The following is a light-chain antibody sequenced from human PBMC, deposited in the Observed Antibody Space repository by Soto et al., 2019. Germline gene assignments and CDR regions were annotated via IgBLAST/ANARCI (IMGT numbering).Light chain of an antibody. CDR2: EVS. V-gene: IGLV2-14*01. CDR3: SSYTTTTRL. CDR1: SSDIGSYNY. Sequence: QSALTQPASVSGSPGQSITISCTGTSSDIGSYNYVSWFQQRPGKVPTLIIYEVSNRPSGVSTHFSGSKSGNTASLTISGLLPEDEAEYYCSSYTTTTRLFGGGTKLTVL. J-gene: IGLJ3*02.